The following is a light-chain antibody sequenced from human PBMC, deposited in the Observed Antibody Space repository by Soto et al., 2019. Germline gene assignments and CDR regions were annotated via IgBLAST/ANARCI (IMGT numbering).Light chain of an antibody. J-gene: IGLJ2*01. CDR2: EDN. CDR3: QSYDSSNVV. CDR1: SGSIASNY. Sequence: NFMLTQPHSVSESPGKTVTISCTRSSGSIASNYVQWYQQRPGSAPTTVIYEDNQTPSGVPDRFSGSIDSSSNSASLTISGLKTEDEADYYCQSYDSSNVVFGGGTKLTV. V-gene: IGLV6-57*04.